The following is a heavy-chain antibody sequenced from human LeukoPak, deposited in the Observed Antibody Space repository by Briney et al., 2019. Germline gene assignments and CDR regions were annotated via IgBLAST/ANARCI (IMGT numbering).Heavy chain of an antibody. Sequence: GGSLRLSCAASGFTVSSNYMSWVRQAPGKGLEWDPVIYSGGSTHYADSVKSRFTICRDNSKNTMYLKMNSLRAEDTAVYYCARARGGAVADFDYWGQGTLVTVSS. CDR2: IYSGGST. CDR3: ARARGGAVADFDY. V-gene: IGHV3-53*01. CDR1: GFTVSSNY. D-gene: IGHD6-19*01. J-gene: IGHJ4*02.